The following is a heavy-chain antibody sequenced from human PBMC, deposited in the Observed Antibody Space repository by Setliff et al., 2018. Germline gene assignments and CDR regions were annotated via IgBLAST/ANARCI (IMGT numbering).Heavy chain of an antibody. J-gene: IGHJ4*02. D-gene: IGHD3-22*01. Sequence: ASVKVSCKASCHTFITFGISWVRQAPGQGLEWMGWISAYSDDTKYAEKFQGRVTMTMDTSTGTAYMELRSLRSDDTAVYICAYDSSGYYPGYWGQGTLVTVSS. CDR1: CHTFITFG. CDR2: ISAYSDDT. CDR3: AYDSSGYYPGY. V-gene: IGHV1-18*01.